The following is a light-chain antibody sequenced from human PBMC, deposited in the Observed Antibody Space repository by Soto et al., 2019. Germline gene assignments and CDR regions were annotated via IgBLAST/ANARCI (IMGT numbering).Light chain of an antibody. CDR1: QSVTSNY. CDR3: QHYVTSLTT. J-gene: IGKJ1*01. Sequence: EIVLTQSPGTLSLSPGERATLSCGASQSVTSNYLAWYQQKPGQAPRLLIFGASIRVTGIPDRFIGSGSGTDFPLTISRLEPEDFAVYYCQHYVTSLTTFGQGTKVDIK. V-gene: IGKV3-20*01. CDR2: GAS.